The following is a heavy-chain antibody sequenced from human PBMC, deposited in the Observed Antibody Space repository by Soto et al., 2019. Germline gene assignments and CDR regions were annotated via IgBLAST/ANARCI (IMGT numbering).Heavy chain of an antibody. CDR3: ARPDEGGYSSNHHYYYALDV. J-gene: IGHJ6*02. V-gene: IGHV1-69*13. CDR1: GGTFRGYS. CDR2: IIPIFDIT. Sequence: SGKVCCKASGGTFRGYSNSWVRQAPGQGLEWMGGIIPIFDITNYAQKFQGRVTITADESTSTAYMELSSLGSDDTAVYYCARPDEGGYSSNHHYYYALDVWGQGPTVT. D-gene: IGHD3-22*01.